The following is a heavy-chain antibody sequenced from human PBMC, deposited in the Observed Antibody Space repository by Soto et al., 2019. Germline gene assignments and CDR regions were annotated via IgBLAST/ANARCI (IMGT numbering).Heavy chain of an antibody. CDR1: GYTFTSYA. CDR3: ARDLAGRLGYCSGGSCYHYYYMDV. Sequence: RASVKVSCKASGYTFTSYAMHRVRQAPGQRLEWMGWINAGNGNTKYSQKFQGRVTITRDTSASTAYMELSSLRSEDTAVYYCARDLAGRLGYCSGGSCYHYYYMDVWGKGTTVTVSS. V-gene: IGHV1-3*01. D-gene: IGHD2-15*01. J-gene: IGHJ6*03. CDR2: INAGNGNT.